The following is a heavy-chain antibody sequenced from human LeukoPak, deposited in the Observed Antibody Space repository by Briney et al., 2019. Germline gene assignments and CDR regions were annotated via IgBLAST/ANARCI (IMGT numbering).Heavy chain of an antibody. CDR2: SIPILNIT. Sequence: SVEVSCKASGGTVSSYTIRWGRQAPGQGLEWRGRSIPILNITDYAQNLQGRVTLTADKSTSTAYMELTTLRSEDTAVYYCAKDGVVVVATSVYYYYYGMDVWGQGTTVTVSS. D-gene: IGHD2-2*01. J-gene: IGHJ6*02. CDR3: AKDGVVVVATSVYYYYYGMDV. V-gene: IGHV1-69*02. CDR1: GGTVSSYT.